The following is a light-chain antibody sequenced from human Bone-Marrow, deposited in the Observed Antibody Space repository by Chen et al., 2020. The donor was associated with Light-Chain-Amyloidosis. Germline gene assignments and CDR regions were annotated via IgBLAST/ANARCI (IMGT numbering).Light chain of an antibody. CDR1: YSNLGSNT. V-gene: IGLV1-44*01. J-gene: IGLJ3*02. Sequence: QSVLTQPPSASGTPGPKVTLSCSGSYSNLGSNTVSWYQHLPGTAPKPLMYSNNQRPSGVPDRFSGSKSGTSASLATSGLQSEDEADYYGAAWDDKMNGWVFGGGTKLTGL. CDR3: AAWDDKMNGWV. CDR2: SNN.